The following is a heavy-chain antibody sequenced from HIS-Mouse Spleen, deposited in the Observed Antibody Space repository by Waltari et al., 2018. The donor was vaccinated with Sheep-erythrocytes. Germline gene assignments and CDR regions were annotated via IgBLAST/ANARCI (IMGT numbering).Heavy chain of an antibody. Sequence: QVQLQQWGAGLLKPSETLSLARAVYGGSFSGYCWSWIGQPPGKGLEWIGEINHSGSTNYNPSLKSRVTISVDTSKNQFSLKLSSVTAADTAVYYCASYDSSGSYYARAFDIWGQGTMVTVSS. CDR2: INHSGST. V-gene: IGHV4-34*01. CDR1: GGSFSGYC. J-gene: IGHJ3*02. CDR3: ASYDSSGSYYARAFDI. D-gene: IGHD1-26*01.